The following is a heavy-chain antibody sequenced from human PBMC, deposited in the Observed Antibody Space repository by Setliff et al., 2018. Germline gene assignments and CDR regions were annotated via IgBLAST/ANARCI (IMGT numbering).Heavy chain of an antibody. CDR3: ARDQFSSGWYGPPESYFDC. V-gene: IGHV4-4*07. CDR1: GDSMSSYY. Sequence: PSETLSLTCNVSGDSMSSYYWSWIRQAPGKGLEWLGHIQKRGSTTTKYNPSLGSRISMSLDTSKNQFSLQLSSVSDGDTAVYYCARDQFSSGWYGPPESYFDCWGQGILVTVS. D-gene: IGHD6-19*01. J-gene: IGHJ4*02. CDR2: IQKRGSTTT.